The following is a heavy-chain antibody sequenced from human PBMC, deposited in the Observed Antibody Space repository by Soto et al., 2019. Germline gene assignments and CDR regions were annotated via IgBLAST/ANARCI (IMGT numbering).Heavy chain of an antibody. V-gene: IGHV3-33*01. CDR1: GFTFSSYG. CDR3: ARDLDVWSGYYLFDY. CDR2: IWFDGSNK. D-gene: IGHD3-3*01. Sequence: QVQLVESGGGVVQPGRSLRLSCAASGFTFSSYGMHWVRQAPGKGLEWVAVIWFDGSNKYYADSVKGRFTISRDNSKNTLYLQMNSPRAEDTAIYYCARDLDVWSGYYLFDYWGQGTLVTVSS. J-gene: IGHJ4*02.